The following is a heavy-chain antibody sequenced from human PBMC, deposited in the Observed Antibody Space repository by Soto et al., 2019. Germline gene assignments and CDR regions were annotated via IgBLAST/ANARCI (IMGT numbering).Heavy chain of an antibody. D-gene: IGHD3-10*01. V-gene: IGHV4-30-2*01. CDR3: AKGLLIMVRKVIIPPQYYYGMDV. J-gene: IGHJ6*02. Sequence: SETLSLTCAVSGGYISGGYYSWSWIRQPPGKGLEWIGFIYNSGSTYYNSSLKSRVTISVDRSKNHFFLNLTSVTAEDTAVYYCAKGLLIMVRKVIIPPQYYYGMDVWGQGTTVTVSS. CDR2: IYNSGST. CDR1: GGYISGGYYS.